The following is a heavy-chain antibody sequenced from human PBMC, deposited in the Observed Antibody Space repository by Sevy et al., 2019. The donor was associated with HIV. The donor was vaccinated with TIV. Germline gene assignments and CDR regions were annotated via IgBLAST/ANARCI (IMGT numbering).Heavy chain of an antibody. J-gene: IGHJ4*02. Sequence: GGSLRLSCAASGFTFSSYSMNWVRQAPGKGLEWVSYISSSSSTIYYADSVKGRFTISRDNAKNSLYLQMNSLRDEDTAAYYCARDRLQGTIAVAGPLDYWGQGTLVTVSS. CDR1: GFTFSSYS. V-gene: IGHV3-48*02. CDR2: ISSSSSTI. D-gene: IGHD6-19*01. CDR3: ARDRLQGTIAVAGPLDY.